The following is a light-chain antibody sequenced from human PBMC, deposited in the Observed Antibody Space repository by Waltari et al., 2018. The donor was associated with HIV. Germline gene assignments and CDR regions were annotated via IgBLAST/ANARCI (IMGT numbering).Light chain of an antibody. CDR2: WAS. CDR1: QCVLYSSNNKNY. V-gene: IGKV4-1*01. CDR3: QQYYSTLWT. Sequence: DIVMTQSPDSMVVSLGERAAINSKSSQCVLYSSNNKNYLAWYQQKPGQPPKLLIYWASTRESGVPDRFSGSGSGTDFTLTISSLQAEDVAVYYFQQYYSTLWTFGQGTKVEIK. J-gene: IGKJ1*01.